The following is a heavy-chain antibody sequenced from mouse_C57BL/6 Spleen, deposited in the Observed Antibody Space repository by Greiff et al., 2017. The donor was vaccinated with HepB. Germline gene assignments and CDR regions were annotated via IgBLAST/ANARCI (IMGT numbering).Heavy chain of an antibody. CDR2: IDPSDSYT. Sequence: VQLQQPGAELVKPGASVKLSCKASGYTFTSYWMQWVKQRPGQGLEWIGEIDPSDSYTNYNQKSKGKATLTVDKSSSTAYMQLSSLTSEDAAVYYCARGSKAFDYWGQGTTLTVSS. CDR1: GYTFTSYW. CDR3: ARGSKAFDY. D-gene: IGHD1-3*01. J-gene: IGHJ2*01. V-gene: IGHV1-50*01.